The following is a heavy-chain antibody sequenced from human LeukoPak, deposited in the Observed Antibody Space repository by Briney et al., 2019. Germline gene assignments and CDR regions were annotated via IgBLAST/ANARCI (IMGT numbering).Heavy chain of an antibody. CDR1: GFTFSSYA. D-gene: IGHD2-2*01. V-gene: IGHV3-23*01. CDR3: ARLTVVPAATTPDY. Sequence: GGSLRLSCAASGFTFSSYAMNWVRQAPGKGLEWVSAVTSSGGSTYYADSVKGRFTISRDNAKNSLYLQMNSLRAEDTAFYYCARLTVVPAATTPDYWGQGTLVTVSS. CDR2: VTSSGGST. J-gene: IGHJ4*02.